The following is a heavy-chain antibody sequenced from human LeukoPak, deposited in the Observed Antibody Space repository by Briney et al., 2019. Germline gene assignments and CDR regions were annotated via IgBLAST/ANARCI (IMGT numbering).Heavy chain of an antibody. V-gene: IGHV1-24*01. CDR2: FDLEDNDP. Sequence: WASVKVSCKISGHSLAEVPMHWVRQSPGKGLEWMGSFDLEDNDPIYAEELQGRVTMTEDTSRDTAYMELSSLTSEDTAVYYCATGFGERRLLPVYGYFFDFWGQGTLVTVSS. D-gene: IGHD3-10*01. CDR3: ATGFGERRLLPVYGYFFDF. J-gene: IGHJ4*02. CDR1: GHSLAEVP.